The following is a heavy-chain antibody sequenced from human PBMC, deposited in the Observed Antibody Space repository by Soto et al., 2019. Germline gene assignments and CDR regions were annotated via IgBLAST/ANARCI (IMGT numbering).Heavy chain of an antibody. CDR1: GFTFSSYA. CDR2: ISGSGGST. D-gene: IGHD3-16*02. J-gene: IGHJ3*02. V-gene: IGHV3-23*01. Sequence: GGSLRLSCAASGFTFSSYAMSWVRQAPGKGLEWVSAISGSGGSTYYADSVKGRFTISRDNSKNTLYLQMNSLRAEDTAVYYCAKEVDDYVWGSYRPYGAFDIWGQGTMVTVS. CDR3: AKEVDDYVWGSYRPYGAFDI.